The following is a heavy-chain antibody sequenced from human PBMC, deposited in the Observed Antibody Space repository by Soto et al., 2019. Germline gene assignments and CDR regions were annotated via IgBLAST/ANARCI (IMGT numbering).Heavy chain of an antibody. CDR1: RGSISSYY. Sequence: KTXETLCLTCTVSRGSISSYYWSWIRQPAGKGLEWIGRIYTSWSTNYNPSLKSRVTMSVDTSKNKFSLKLSSVTAADTAVYYLERGEDYYCSGCFDHWGKGTRVTVSS. CDR3: ERGEDYYCSGCFDH. V-gene: IGHV4-4*07. J-gene: IGHJ5*02. CDR2: IYTSWST. D-gene: IGHD3-10*01.